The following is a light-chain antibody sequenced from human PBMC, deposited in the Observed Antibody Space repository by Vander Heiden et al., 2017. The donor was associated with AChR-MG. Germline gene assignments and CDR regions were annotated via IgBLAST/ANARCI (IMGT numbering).Light chain of an antibody. Sequence: DIQMTQSPSSLSASVGDRVTITCQASQDISNYLNWYQQKPGKAPKLLLYDASNLETGVPSRFSGSGSGTDFTFTINTLQPEDIATYYCQQYHSLPRTFGQRTKLEIK. CDR2: DAS. J-gene: IGKJ2*02. CDR3: QQYHSLPRT. CDR1: QDISNY. V-gene: IGKV1-33*01.